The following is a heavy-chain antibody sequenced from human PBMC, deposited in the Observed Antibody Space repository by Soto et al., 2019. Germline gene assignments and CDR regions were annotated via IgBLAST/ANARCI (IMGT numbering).Heavy chain of an antibody. V-gene: IGHV4-30-2*01. CDR2: IYHSGST. Sequence: SETLSLTCAVSGGSISSGGYSWSWIRQPPGKGLEWIGYIYHSGSTYYNPSLKSRVTISVDRSKNQFSLKLSSVTAADTAVYYCARDRLRLGGFDYWGREPWSPSPQ. CDR1: GGSISSGGYS. D-gene: IGHD6-19*01. J-gene: IGHJ4*02. CDR3: ARDRLRLGGFDY.